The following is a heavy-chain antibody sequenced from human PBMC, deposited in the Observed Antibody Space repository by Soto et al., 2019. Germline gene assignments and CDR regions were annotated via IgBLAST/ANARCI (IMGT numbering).Heavy chain of an antibody. Sequence: SVNVSCKASGGTFSSYAISWVRQAPGQGLEWMGGIIPIFGTANYAQKFQGRVTITADESTSTAYMELSSLRSEDTAVYYCARAGTYYYDSSGYFNWFDAGGQGTLVTVS. J-gene: IGHJ5*02. CDR2: IIPIFGTA. V-gene: IGHV1-69*13. D-gene: IGHD3-22*01. CDR1: GGTFSSYA. CDR3: ARAGTYYYDSSGYFNWFDA.